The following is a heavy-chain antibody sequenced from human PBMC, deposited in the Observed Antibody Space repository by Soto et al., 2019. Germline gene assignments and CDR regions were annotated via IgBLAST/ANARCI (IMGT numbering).Heavy chain of an antibody. V-gene: IGHV3-23*01. Sequence: SCSASGFNFSSYAMSLVRQAPGKGLEWISIITSDGRTYYADSVKGRFTISRDNSKNTVYLQMNSLRAEDTAVYYCAKDYSTVTTDPLSVVLFDYWGQGTLVTVSS. CDR2: ITSDGRT. D-gene: IGHD4-17*01. CDR1: GFNFSSYA. CDR3: AKDYSTVTTDPLSVVLFDY. J-gene: IGHJ4*01.